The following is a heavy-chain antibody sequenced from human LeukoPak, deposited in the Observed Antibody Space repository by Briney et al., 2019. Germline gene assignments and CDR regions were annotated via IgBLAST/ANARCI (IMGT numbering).Heavy chain of an antibody. CDR1: GGPFSGYY. CDR3: ARAAALRANSGYDY. Sequence: PSETLSLTCAVYGGPFSGYYWSWIRQPLGKGLEWIGKINHSGSTNYNPSLKSRVTISVDTSKNQFSLKLSSVTAADTAVYYCARAAALRANSGYDYWGQGTLVTVSS. D-gene: IGHD5-12*01. V-gene: IGHV4-34*01. CDR2: INHSGST. J-gene: IGHJ4*02.